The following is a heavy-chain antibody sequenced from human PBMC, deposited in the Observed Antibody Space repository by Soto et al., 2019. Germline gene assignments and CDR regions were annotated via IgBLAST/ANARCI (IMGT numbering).Heavy chain of an antibody. Sequence: ASVKVSCKASGGTFSTYAFSWVRQAPGQGLEWMGGIIPIFGTSNYAQKFQGRITITADESTSTAYMELNSLRVEDTAVYYCANSYFGGDCYKPSYFDYWGQGTLVTVSS. V-gene: IGHV1-69*13. CDR2: IIPIFGTS. CDR3: ANSYFGGDCYKPSYFDY. D-gene: IGHD2-21*02. J-gene: IGHJ4*02. CDR1: GGTFSTYA.